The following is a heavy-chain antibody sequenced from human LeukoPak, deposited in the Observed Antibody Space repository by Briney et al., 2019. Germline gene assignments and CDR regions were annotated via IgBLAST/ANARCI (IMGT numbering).Heavy chain of an antibody. Sequence: GGSLRLSCAASGFTFSSYWMSWVRQAPGKGLEWVSGISDSGTHIYYTDSVKGRFTISRDNSKSTLYLQMNSLRAEDTALYYCAKAKNYISTSYDSWGQGLQVTVSS. J-gene: IGHJ4*02. CDR1: GFTFSSYW. CDR2: ISDSGTHI. D-gene: IGHD2-2*01. CDR3: AKAKNYISTSYDS. V-gene: IGHV3-23*01.